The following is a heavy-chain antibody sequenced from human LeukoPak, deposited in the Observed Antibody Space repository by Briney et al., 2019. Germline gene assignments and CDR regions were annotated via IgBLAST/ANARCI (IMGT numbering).Heavy chain of an antibody. Sequence: PSQTLSLTCTVSGGSISSSSYYWGWIRQPPGKGLEWIGSIYYSGSTYYNPSLKSRVTISVDTSKNQFSLKLSSVTAADTAVYYCASLTISGVVNGLDPWGQGTLVTVSS. D-gene: IGHD3-3*01. CDR1: GGSISSSSYY. J-gene: IGHJ5*02. CDR3: ASLTISGVVNGLDP. CDR2: IYYSGST. V-gene: IGHV4-39*01.